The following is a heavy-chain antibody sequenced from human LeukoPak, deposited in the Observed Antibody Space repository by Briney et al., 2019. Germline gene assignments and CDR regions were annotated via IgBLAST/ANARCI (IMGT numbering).Heavy chain of an antibody. D-gene: IGHD2-15*01. CDR3: ASGGDCSGGSCYSFDDAFDI. CDR1: GYTFTSYY. Sequence: ASVKVSCKASGYTFTSYYMHWVRQAPGQGLEWMGIINPSGGSTSYAQKFQGRVTMTRDTSTSTVYMELSSLRSEDTAVYYCASGGDCSGGSCYSFDDAFDIWGQGTMVTVSS. CDR2: INPSGGST. J-gene: IGHJ3*02. V-gene: IGHV1-46*01.